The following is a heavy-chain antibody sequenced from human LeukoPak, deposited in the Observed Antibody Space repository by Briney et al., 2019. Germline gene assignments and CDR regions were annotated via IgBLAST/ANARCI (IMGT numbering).Heavy chain of an antibody. V-gene: IGHV4-4*07. D-gene: IGHD2/OR15-2a*01. CDR3: AREGDSTRAFYI. CDR1: GGSISSYY. J-gene: IGHJ3*02. CDR2: IYTSGST. Sequence: PSETLSLTCTVSGGSISSYYWSWLRQPAGKGLEWIGRIYTSGSTNYNPSLTSRVTMSVDTSKNQFSLTLSSVTAAATAVYYCAREGDSTRAFYIWGQGTKVPVSS.